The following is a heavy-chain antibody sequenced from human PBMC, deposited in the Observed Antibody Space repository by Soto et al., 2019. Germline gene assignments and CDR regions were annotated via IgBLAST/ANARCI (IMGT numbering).Heavy chain of an antibody. J-gene: IGHJ6*02. CDR2: ISAYNGNT. CDR1: GYTFTSYV. Sequence: SVKVSCKDSGYTFTSYVISWVRQAPGQGLEWMGGISAYNGNTNYAQKLQGRVTMTTDTFTSTAYMELRSLRSDDTAVNYCAGYCTGRSARCDDCYGMDDWGQGTRVNVSS. D-gene: IGHD2-2*03. CDR3: AGYCTGRSARCDDCYGMDD. V-gene: IGHV1-18*01.